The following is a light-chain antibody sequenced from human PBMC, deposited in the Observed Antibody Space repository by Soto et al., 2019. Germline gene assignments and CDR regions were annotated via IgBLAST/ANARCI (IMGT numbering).Light chain of an antibody. CDR1: SSNIGSNY. Sequence: QSVLTQPPSASGTPGQRVTISCSGSSSNIGSNYVYWYQQLPGTAPKLLIYRNNQRPSGIPDRFSGSKSGTLASLAISGLRSEDEAAYYCAAWDVSLSGVVFGGRTKLTVL. CDR2: RNN. V-gene: IGLV1-47*01. CDR3: AAWDVSLSGVV. J-gene: IGLJ2*01.